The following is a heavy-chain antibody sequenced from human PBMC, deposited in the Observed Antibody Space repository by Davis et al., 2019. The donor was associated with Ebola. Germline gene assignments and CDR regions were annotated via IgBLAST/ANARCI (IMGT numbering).Heavy chain of an antibody. Sequence: GESLKISCAASGFTFSNAWMSWVRQAPGKGLEWVGRIKSKTDGGTTDYAAPVKGRFTISRDDSKNTLYLQMNSLKTEDTAVYYCTTDKADVADYYYYYGMDVWGQGTTVTVSS. CDR2: IKSKTDGGTT. CDR3: TTDKADVADYYYYYGMDV. D-gene: IGHD6-25*01. J-gene: IGHJ6*02. CDR1: GFTFSNAW. V-gene: IGHV3-15*01.